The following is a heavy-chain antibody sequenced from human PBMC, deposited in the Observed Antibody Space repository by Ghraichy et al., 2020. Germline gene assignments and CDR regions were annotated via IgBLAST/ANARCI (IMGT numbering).Heavy chain of an antibody. D-gene: IGHD1-26*01. CDR3: AKENSPNSGSYPWHAFDI. Sequence: GESLNISCAASGFTFSSYAMSWVRQAPGKGLEWVSAISGSGGSTYYADSVKGRFTISRDNSKNTLYLQMNSLRAEDTAVYYCAKENSPNSGSYPWHAFDIWGQGTMVTVSS. J-gene: IGHJ3*02. CDR1: GFTFSSYA. CDR2: ISGSGGST. V-gene: IGHV3-23*01.